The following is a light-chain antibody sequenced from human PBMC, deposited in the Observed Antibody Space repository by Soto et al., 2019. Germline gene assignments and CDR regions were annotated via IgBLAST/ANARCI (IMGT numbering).Light chain of an antibody. CDR2: SND. V-gene: IGLV1-44*01. Sequence: QSALTQPPSASGTPGQRVTISSSGSGSNIGSNTVNWYQQLPGTAPKVVIHSNDQRPSGVPDRFSASKSGTSASLAISGLQSEDEADYYCEAWDDSLSGPVFGGGTKLTVL. J-gene: IGLJ2*01. CDR1: GSNIGSNT. CDR3: EAWDDSLSGPV.